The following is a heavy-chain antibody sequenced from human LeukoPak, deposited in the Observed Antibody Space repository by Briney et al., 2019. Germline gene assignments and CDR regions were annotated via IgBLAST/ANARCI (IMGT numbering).Heavy chain of an antibody. Sequence: SETLSLTCAVYGGSFSGYYWSWIRQPPGKGLEWIGEINHSGSTNYNPSLKSRVTISVDTSKNQFSLKLSSVTAADTAVYYCARGATIFGVVPGYWGQGTLVTVSS. D-gene: IGHD3-3*01. CDR2: INHSGST. J-gene: IGHJ4*02. V-gene: IGHV4-34*01. CDR1: GGSFSGYY. CDR3: ARGATIFGVVPGY.